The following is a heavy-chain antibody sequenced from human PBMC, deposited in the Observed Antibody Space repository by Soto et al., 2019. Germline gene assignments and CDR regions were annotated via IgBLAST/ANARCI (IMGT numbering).Heavy chain of an antibody. CDR3: VRDGTKTLRDWFDP. CDR1: GASISGFY. CDR2: IYATGTT. D-gene: IGHD1-1*01. J-gene: IGHJ5*02. V-gene: IGHV4-4*07. Sequence: AETLSLTCTVSGASISGFYWSWIRKSAGKGLEWIGRIYATGTTDYNPSLKSRVMMSVDTSKKQFSLKLRSVTAADTAVYYCVRDGTKTLRDWFDPWGQGISVTVSS.